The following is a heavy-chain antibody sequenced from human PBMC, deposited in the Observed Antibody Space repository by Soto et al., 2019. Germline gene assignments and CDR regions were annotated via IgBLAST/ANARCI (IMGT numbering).Heavy chain of an antibody. CDR2: ISAYNGNT. J-gene: IGHJ4*02. CDR3: ARVLRYFDWSSVGGYFDY. D-gene: IGHD3-9*01. V-gene: IGHV1-18*01. Sequence: ASVKVSCKASGYTFTSYGIGWVRQAPGQGLEWMGWISAYNGNTNYAQKLQGRVTMTTDTSTSTAYMELRSLRSDDTAVYYCARVLRYFDWSSVGGYFDYWGQGTLVTVSS. CDR1: GYTFTSYG.